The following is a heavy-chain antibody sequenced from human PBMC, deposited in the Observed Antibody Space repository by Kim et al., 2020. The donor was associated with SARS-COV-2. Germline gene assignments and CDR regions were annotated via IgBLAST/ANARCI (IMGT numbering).Heavy chain of an antibody. V-gene: IGHV4-30-4*01. J-gene: IGHJ4*02. D-gene: IGHD7-27*01. CDR3: ARVGGLTGGLEP. Sequence: SETLSLTCTVSGGSISSGDYYWSWIRQPPGKGLEWIGYIYYSGSTYYNPSLKSRVTISVDTSKNQFSLKLSSVTAADTALYYCARVGGLTGGLEPWGQGTLVTVSS. CDR2: IYYSGST. CDR1: GGSISSGDYY.